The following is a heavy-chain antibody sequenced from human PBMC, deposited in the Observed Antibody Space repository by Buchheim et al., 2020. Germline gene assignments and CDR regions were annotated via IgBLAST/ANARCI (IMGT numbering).Heavy chain of an antibody. CDR2: ISYDGSNK. CDR3: AKSLRGNSGSYCFDY. D-gene: IGHD1-26*01. V-gene: IGHV3-30*18. Sequence: VQLVESGGGVVQPGRSLRLSCAASGFTFSSDGMHWVRQAPGKGLEWVAVISYDGSNKYYADSVKGRVTISRDNSKNTLYMQMDSLRAEDTAVYYCAKSLRGNSGSYCFDYWGQGTL. CDR1: GFTFSSDG. J-gene: IGHJ4*02.